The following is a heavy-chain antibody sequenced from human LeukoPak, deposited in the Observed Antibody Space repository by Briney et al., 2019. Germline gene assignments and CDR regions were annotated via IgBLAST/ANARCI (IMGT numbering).Heavy chain of an antibody. J-gene: IGHJ4*02. Sequence: GGSLRLSCAASGFTFSNYTMSWVRQAPGKGLVWVSRINSDGSRTNYADSVKGRFTISRDNAKNTLYLQMNSLRAEDTAVYYCASNLGELSLAAFGYWGQGTLVTVSS. V-gene: IGHV3-74*01. D-gene: IGHD3-16*02. CDR1: GFTFSNYT. CDR3: ASNLGELSLAAFGY. CDR2: INSDGSRT.